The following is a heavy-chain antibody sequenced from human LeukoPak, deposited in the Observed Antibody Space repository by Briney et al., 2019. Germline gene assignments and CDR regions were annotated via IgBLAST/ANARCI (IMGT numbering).Heavy chain of an antibody. CDR1: GYTFTSYG. CDR2: ISAYNGNT. D-gene: IGHD3-10*01. Sequence: ASVNVSCKASGYTFTSYGISWVRQAPGQGLEWMGWISAYNGNTNYAQKLQGRVTMTTDTSTSTAYMELRSLRSEDTAVYYCATAMNRWFGELLGEYFQHWGQGTLVTVSS. J-gene: IGHJ1*01. V-gene: IGHV1-18*04. CDR3: ATAMNRWFGELLGEYFQH.